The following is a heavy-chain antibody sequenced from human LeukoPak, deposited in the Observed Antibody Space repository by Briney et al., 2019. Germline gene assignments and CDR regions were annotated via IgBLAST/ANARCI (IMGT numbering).Heavy chain of an antibody. CDR1: GYTFTSYG. CDR3: ARGIYSGSSHFDY. J-gene: IGHJ4*02. Sequence: ASVKVSCKASGYTFTSYGLSWVRQAPGQGLEWMGWINPNSGGTNYAQKFQGRVTMTRDTSISTAYMELSRLRSDDTAVYYCARGIYSGSSHFDYWGQGTLVTVSS. V-gene: IGHV1-2*02. CDR2: INPNSGGT. D-gene: IGHD1-26*01.